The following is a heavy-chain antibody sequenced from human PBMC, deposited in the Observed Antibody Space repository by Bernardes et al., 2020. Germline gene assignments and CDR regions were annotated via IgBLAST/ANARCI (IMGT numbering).Heavy chain of an antibody. CDR2: LNHSGST. CDR3: ASNRWGSGSYSDY. Sequence: SETLSLTCAVYGGSFRGSYWSWIRQPPGKGLEWIGELNHSGSTHYNPSLKSRVTISVDTSKNQFSLKLSSVTAADTAVYYCASNRWGSGSYSDYWGQGTLVTVSS. CDR1: GGSFRGSY. V-gene: IGHV4-34*01. J-gene: IGHJ4*02. D-gene: IGHD3-10*01.